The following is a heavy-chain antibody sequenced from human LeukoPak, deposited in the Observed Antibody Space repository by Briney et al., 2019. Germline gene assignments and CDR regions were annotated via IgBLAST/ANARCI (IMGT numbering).Heavy chain of an antibody. V-gene: IGHV4-4*07. J-gene: IGHJ3*02. Sequence: SETLSLTCTVSGVSISSYYWSWIRQPAGKGLEWIGHIYTSGSTKYNPSLKSRVTMSVDTSKNQFSLKLSSVTAADTAVYYCARDGIDAFDIWGQGTMVTVSS. D-gene: IGHD1-1*01. CDR1: GVSISSYY. CDR2: IYTSGST. CDR3: ARDGIDAFDI.